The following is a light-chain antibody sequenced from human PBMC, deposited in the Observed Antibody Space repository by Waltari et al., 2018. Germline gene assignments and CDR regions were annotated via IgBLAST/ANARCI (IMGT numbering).Light chain of an antibody. V-gene: IGKV4-1*01. Sequence: DIVMTQSADSLAVSLGERATINCQSSQSVLYSSNNKNYLAWYQQKPGQPPKLLIYWASTRESGVPDRFTGSGSGTDFTLTISSLRAEDVAVYYCQQYYSIPLTFGGGTTVEIK. J-gene: IGKJ4*01. CDR3: QQYYSIPLT. CDR2: WAS. CDR1: QSVLYSSNNKNY.